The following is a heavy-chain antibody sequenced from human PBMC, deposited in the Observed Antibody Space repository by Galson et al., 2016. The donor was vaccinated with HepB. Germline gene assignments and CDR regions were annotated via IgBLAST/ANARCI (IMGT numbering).Heavy chain of an antibody. CDR3: ARRAVWFREPTQAYYYYGMDV. Sequence: SLRLSCAVSGFTFSNYSMNWVRQAPGKGLEWVSYISRSSSNIYYADSVKGRFTISRDNAKNSLYLQMNSLRDEDTAVYYCARRAVWFREPTQAYYYYGMDVWGQGTTVTVSS. J-gene: IGHJ6*02. CDR1: GFTFSNYS. V-gene: IGHV3-48*02. CDR2: ISRSSSNI. D-gene: IGHD3-10*01.